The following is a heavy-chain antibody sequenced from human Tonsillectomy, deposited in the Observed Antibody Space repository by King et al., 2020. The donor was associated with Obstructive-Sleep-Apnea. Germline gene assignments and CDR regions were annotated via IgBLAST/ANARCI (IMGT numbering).Heavy chain of an antibody. J-gene: IGHJ6*02. CDR3: ARGTGWYGVDV. V-gene: IGHV4-59*01. Sequence: VQLQESGPGLVKPSETLSLTCTVSGGSIISYSWTWIRQPPGKGLEWMGHVYYSGGTNYKPSLKSRVTIAADTSKNQFSLKLSSVTAADTGVYYCARGTGWYGVDVWGQGTTVTVSS. CDR1: GGSIISYS. CDR2: VYYSGGT. D-gene: IGHD6-19*01.